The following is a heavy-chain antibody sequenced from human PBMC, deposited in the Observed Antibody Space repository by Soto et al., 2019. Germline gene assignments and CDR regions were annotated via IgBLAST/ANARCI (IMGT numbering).Heavy chain of an antibody. CDR2: INAGNGHT. CDR1: GYTFTAYG. V-gene: IGHV1-3*01. D-gene: IGHD6-19*01. Sequence: QVQLVQSGAEVKKPGASVKVSCKASGYTFTAYGMHWVRQAPGQSLEWMGWINAGNGHTKYSQKFQGRVTITRDTSASTAHMELSSLRSEDTGVYYCARDGAVAGNINFDYWGQGALVTVSS. J-gene: IGHJ4*02. CDR3: ARDGAVAGNINFDY.